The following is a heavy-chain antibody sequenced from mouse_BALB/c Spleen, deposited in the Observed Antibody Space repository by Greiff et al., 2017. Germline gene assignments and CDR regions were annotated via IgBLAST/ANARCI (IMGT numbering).Heavy chain of an antibody. J-gene: IGHJ4*01. D-gene: IGHD2-10*01. CDR2: IWWNDNK. V-gene: IGHV8-11*01. Sequence: QVTLKVSGPGILQPSQTLSLTCSFSGFSLSTYGIGVGWIRQPSGKGLEWLAHIWWNDNKYYNTALKSRLTISKDTSNNQVFLKIASVDTADTATYYCARIPYYGNYYAMDYWGQGTSVTVSS. CDR3: ARIPYYGNYYAMDY. CDR1: GFSLSTYGIG.